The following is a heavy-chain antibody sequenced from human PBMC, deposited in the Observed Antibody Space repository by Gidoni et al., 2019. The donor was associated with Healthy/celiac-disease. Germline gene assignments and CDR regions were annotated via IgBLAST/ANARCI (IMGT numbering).Heavy chain of an antibody. D-gene: IGHD2-2*01. Sequence: QVQLQESGPGLVKPSQTLSLTCTVSGGSISSGGDYWSWIRQQPGKGLEWIGYIYYSGSTYYNPSLKSRVTISVDTSKNQFSLKLSSVTAADTAVYYCARGQGYCSSTSCRDYYGMDVWGQGTTVTVSS. J-gene: IGHJ6*02. CDR2: IYYSGST. CDR3: ARGQGYCSSTSCRDYYGMDV. CDR1: GGSISSGGDY. V-gene: IGHV4-31*03.